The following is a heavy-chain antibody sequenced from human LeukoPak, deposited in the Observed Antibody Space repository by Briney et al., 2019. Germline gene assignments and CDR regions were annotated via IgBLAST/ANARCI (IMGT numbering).Heavy chain of an antibody. V-gene: IGHV1-69*06. Sequence: RASVKVSCKASGGTFNTYAISWVRQAPGQGLEWMGGIIPIFGTANYAQKFQGRVTITADKSTSTAYMELSSLRSEDTAVYYCASGGFGDAFDIWGQGTMVTVSS. J-gene: IGHJ3*02. CDR2: IIPIFGTA. CDR3: ASGGFGDAFDI. CDR1: GGTFNTYA. D-gene: IGHD3-10*01.